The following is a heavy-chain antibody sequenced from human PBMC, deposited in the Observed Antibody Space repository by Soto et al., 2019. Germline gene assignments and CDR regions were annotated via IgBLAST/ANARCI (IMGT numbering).Heavy chain of an antibody. CDR3: TTPQEVVLMVYAYDY. CDR1: GFTFSNAW. D-gene: IGHD2-8*01. V-gene: IGHV3-15*01. CDR2: IKSKTDGGTT. J-gene: IGHJ4*02. Sequence: GGSLRLSCAASGFTFSNAWMSWVRQAPGKGLEWVGRIKSKTDGGTTDYAAPVKGRFTISRDDSKNTLYLQMNSLKTEDTAVYYCTTPQEVVLMVYAYDYWGQGTLVTVSS.